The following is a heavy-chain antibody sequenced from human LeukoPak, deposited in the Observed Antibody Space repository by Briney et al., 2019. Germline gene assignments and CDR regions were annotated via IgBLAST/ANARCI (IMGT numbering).Heavy chain of an antibody. CDR2: IIHIFGTA. CDR1: GGTFSSYA. CDR3: ARDQQQLVLRDYHYYGMDV. D-gene: IGHD6-13*01. J-gene: IGHJ6*02. Sequence: ASVKVSCKASGGTFSSYAISWVRQASGQGLEWVGGIIHIFGTANYAQKFQGRVTITADESTSTDFMELSSLRSEDTAVYYCARDQQQLVLRDYHYYGMDVWGQGTTVTVSS. V-gene: IGHV1-69*13.